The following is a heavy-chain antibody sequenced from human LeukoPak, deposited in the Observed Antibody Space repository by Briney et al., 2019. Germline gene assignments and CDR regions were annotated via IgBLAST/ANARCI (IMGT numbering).Heavy chain of an antibody. CDR1: GGSFSGYY. D-gene: IGHD3-3*01. CDR2: INYSGST. CDR3: ARGLGYYDFWSGYSNWFDP. J-gene: IGHJ5*02. V-gene: IGHV4-34*01. Sequence: PSETLSLTCAVYGGSFSGYYWSWIRQPPGKGLEWIVQINYSGSTNYNPSLKSRVTISVDTSKNQFSLKLSSVTAADTAVYYCARGLGYYDFWSGYSNWFDPWGQGTLVTVSS.